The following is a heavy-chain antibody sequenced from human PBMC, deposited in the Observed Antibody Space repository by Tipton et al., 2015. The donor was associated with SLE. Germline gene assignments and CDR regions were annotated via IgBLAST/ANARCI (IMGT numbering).Heavy chain of an antibody. CDR2: VGLDGIKT. Sequence: GSLRLSCAASGFTFSMFSMSWIRQAPGKGLEWVSIVGLDGIKTFYGDSGKGRFTISRDNSKNTVHLQMSSLRVEDTAVYFCAKHLAYAVDCFDIWGQGKMVTVSS. D-gene: IGHD2-2*01. CDR3: AKHLAYAVDCFDI. CDR1: GFTFSMFS. V-gene: IGHV3-23*01. J-gene: IGHJ3*02.